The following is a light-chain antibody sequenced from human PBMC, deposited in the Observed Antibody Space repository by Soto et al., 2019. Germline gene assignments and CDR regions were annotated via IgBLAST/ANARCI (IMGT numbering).Light chain of an antibody. CDR3: QQYGSSLFT. CDR2: GAS. V-gene: IGKV3-20*01. J-gene: IGKJ3*01. Sequence: EIVLTQSPGTLSLSPGERATLSCRASQSVSSSYLAWYQQKPGQAPRLLIYGASSRATGIPDRFSGIASGTDFTLTISRLEPEDFAVYYCQQYGSSLFTFGPGTKVDIK. CDR1: QSVSSSY.